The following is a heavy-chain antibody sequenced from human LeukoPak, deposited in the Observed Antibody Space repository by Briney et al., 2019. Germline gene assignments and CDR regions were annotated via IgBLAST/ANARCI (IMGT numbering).Heavy chain of an antibody. CDR1: GYSFSNYW. CDR2: IYPGDSDT. D-gene: IGHD5-18*01. Sequence: GESLKISCKGSGYSFSNYWIGWVRQMPGKGLEWMGIIYPGDSDTRYSPSFQGQVTISADKSISTAYLQWSSLKASDTAMYYCARWARGYSYGYNGYYFDYWGQGTLVTVSS. J-gene: IGHJ4*02. CDR3: ARWARGYSYGYNGYYFDY. V-gene: IGHV5-51*01.